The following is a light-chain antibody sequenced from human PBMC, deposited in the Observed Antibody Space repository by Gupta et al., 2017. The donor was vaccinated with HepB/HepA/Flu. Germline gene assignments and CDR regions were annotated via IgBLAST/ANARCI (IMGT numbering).Light chain of an antibody. V-gene: IGKV3-15*01. CDR2: GAS. CDR1: QSVSSN. J-gene: IGKJ1*01. CDR3: QQYNNWPPWT. Sequence: EIVMTPAPATLSVSPGESATLSCRASQSVSSNLAWYQQKPGQAPRLLSYGASTRATGIPARFSGSGSGTEFTLTISSLQSEDFAVYYCQQYNNWPPWTFGQGTKVEIK.